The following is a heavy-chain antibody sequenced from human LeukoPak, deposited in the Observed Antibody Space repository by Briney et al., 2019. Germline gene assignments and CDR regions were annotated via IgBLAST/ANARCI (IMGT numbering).Heavy chain of an antibody. Sequence: PGGSLRLSCAASGFTFSSYEMNWVRQAPGKGLEWVSYISSSGSTIYYADSVKGRFTISRDTSKNTLYLQMNSLRAEDTAVYYCAKTRSRNMITFGGVENWFDPWGQGTLVTVSS. CDR1: GFTFSSYE. CDR3: AKTRSRNMITFGGVENWFDP. D-gene: IGHD3-16*01. J-gene: IGHJ5*02. CDR2: ISSSGSTI. V-gene: IGHV3-48*03.